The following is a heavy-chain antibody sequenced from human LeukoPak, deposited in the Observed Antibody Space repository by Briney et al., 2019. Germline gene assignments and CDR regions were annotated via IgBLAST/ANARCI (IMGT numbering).Heavy chain of an antibody. CDR3: ARSIVLTVYPET. CDR1: GGSISSSSYY. Sequence: SETLSLTCTVSGGSISSSSYYWGWIRQPPGKGLEWIGSIYYSGSTYYNPSLKSRVTISVDTSKNQFSLKLSSVTAADTAVYYCARSIVLTVYPETWGQGTLVTVSS. J-gene: IGHJ4*02. V-gene: IGHV4-39*01. CDR2: IYYSGST. D-gene: IGHD2-8*01.